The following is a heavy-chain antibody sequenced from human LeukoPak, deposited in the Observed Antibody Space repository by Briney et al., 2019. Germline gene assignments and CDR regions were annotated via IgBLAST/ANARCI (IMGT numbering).Heavy chain of an antibody. J-gene: IGHJ4*01. Sequence: SETLSLTCTVSGGSINSYYWSWIRQPPGKGLEWIGYIYYSGSTSYNPSLNSRVTISRDTSKNQFSLNLRSLTAADTAVYYCTSGGMVSGDFWGHGTLVTVSS. CDR1: GGSINSYY. CDR2: IYYSGST. D-gene: IGHD2-8*01. CDR3: TSGGMVSGDF. V-gene: IGHV4-59*01.